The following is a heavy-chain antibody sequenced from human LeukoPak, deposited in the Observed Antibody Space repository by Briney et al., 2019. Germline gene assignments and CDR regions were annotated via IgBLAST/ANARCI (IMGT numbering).Heavy chain of an antibody. CDR2: IYPGDSDT. V-gene: IGHV5-51*01. J-gene: IGHJ4*02. D-gene: IGHD5-18*01. Sequence: GESLKISCKGSGYSFTSYWIGWVRQMPGKDLEWMGIIYPGDSDTRYSPSFQGQVTISADKSISTAYLQWSSLKASDTAMYYCARLRGRGYSYGSLDYWGQGTLVTVSS. CDR1: GYSFTSYW. CDR3: ARLRGRGYSYGSLDY.